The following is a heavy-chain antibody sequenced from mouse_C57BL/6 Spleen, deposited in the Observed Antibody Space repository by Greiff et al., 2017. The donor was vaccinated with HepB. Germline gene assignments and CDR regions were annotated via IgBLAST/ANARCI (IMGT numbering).Heavy chain of an antibody. Sequence: EVMLVESGEGLVKPGGSLKLSCAASGFTFSSYAMSWVRQTPEQRLEWVAYISSGGDYIYYEDTVKGRFTISRDIARNTLYLQMSSLKSEDTAMYCCPRASLYYGNYGWYFDVWGTGTTVTVSS. CDR3: PRASLYYGNYGWYFDV. CDR1: GFTFSSYA. V-gene: IGHV5S21*01. CDR2: ISSGGDYI. J-gene: IGHJ1*03. D-gene: IGHD2-1*01.